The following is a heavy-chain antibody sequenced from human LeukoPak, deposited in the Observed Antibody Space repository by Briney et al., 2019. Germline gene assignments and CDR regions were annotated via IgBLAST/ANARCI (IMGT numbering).Heavy chain of an antibody. V-gene: IGHV3-21*01. CDR3: ARDRYIVVPGGWFDP. CDR1: GFTFSSYS. Sequence: GGSLRLSCAASGFTFSSYSMNWVRQAPGKGLEWVSSISSSSSYIYYADSVKGRFTISRDNAKNSLYLQMNSLRAEDTAVYYCARDRYIVVPGGWFDPWGQGTQVTVSS. D-gene: IGHD2-2*01. J-gene: IGHJ5*02. CDR2: ISSSSSYI.